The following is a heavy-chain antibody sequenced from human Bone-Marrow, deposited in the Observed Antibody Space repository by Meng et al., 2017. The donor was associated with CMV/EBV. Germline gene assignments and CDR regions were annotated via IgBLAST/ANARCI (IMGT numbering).Heavy chain of an antibody. CDR2: INPNSGGT. J-gene: IGHJ5*02. CDR1: GYTFTGYY. D-gene: IGHD3-10*01. CDR3: ARPLESVGSGSSWFDP. Sequence: ASVKVSCKASGYTFTGYYMHWVRQAPGQGLEWMGWINPNSGGTNYAQKFQGRVTMTRDTSISTAYMELSRLRSDDTAVYYCARPLESVGSGSSWFDPWGQGTLVTGSS. V-gene: IGHV1-2*02.